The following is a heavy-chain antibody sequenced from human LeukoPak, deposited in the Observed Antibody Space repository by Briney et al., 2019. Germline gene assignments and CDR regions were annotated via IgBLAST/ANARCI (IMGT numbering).Heavy chain of an antibody. D-gene: IGHD6-13*01. Sequence: GGSLRLSCAASGFTFSSYAMHWVRQAPGKGLEWVSGISWNSGSIGYADSVKGRFTISRDNAKNSLYLQMNSLRAEDTALYYCAKDHSSSWYYFDYWGQGTLVTVSS. CDR2: ISWNSGSI. V-gene: IGHV3-9*01. J-gene: IGHJ4*02. CDR1: GFTFSSYA. CDR3: AKDHSSSWYYFDY.